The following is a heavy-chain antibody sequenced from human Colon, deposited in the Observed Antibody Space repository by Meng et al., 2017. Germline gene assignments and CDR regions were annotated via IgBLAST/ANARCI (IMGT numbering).Heavy chain of an antibody. D-gene: IGHD3-22*01. CDR1: GGSISSGDYY. Sequence: QVQLQESGPGLVKPSQVLSLTCTVSGGSISSGDYYWSWIRQPPGKGLEWIGYIYHSGSTYYNSSLKSRVIISVDTSNNQFSLKLRSVTAADTAVYYCARFYDGIEYWGQGALVTVSS. J-gene: IGHJ4*02. V-gene: IGHV4-30-4*01. CDR2: IYHSGST. CDR3: ARFYDGIEY.